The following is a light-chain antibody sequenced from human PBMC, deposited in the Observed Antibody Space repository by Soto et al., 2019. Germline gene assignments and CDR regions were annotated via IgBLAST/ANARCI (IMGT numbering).Light chain of an antibody. J-gene: IGKJ2*01. Sequence: DIQMTQSPSSLSASVGDRVTITCRASQSISSYLNWYQQKPGTAPKLLIYAASSLQSGVPSRFSGSGSGTDFNLTISSLQPEDFATYYCQQSYSTPRTFGQGTKLEIK. V-gene: IGKV1-39*01. CDR1: QSISSY. CDR2: AAS. CDR3: QQSYSTPRT.